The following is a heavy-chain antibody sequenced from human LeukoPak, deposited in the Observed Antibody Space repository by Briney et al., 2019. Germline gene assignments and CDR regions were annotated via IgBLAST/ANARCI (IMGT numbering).Heavy chain of an antibody. CDR3: ARGPYYYDSSGCFDY. CDR2: IYTSGST. J-gene: IGHJ4*02. V-gene: IGHV4-61*02. CDR1: GDSISSGNFY. D-gene: IGHD3-22*01. Sequence: SQTLSLTCTVSGDSISSGNFYWSWIRQPAGKGLEWIGRIYTSGSTNYNPSLKSRATISVDTSKNQFSLKLSSVTAADTAVYYCARGPYYYDSSGCFDYWGQGTLVSVSS.